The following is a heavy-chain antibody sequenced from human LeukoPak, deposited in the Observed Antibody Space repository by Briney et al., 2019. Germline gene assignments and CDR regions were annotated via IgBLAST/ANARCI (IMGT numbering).Heavy chain of an antibody. J-gene: IGHJ5*02. CDR3: ARLGYYGSGSSINWFDP. CDR2: IYPGDSDT. D-gene: IGHD3-10*01. CDR1: GYSFTSYW. Sequence: GESLKISCKGSGYSFTSYWIGWVRQMPGKGLEWMGIIYPGDSDTRYSPSFQGQVTISADKTISTAYLQWSSLKASDTAMYYCARLGYYGSGSSINWFDPWGQGTLVTVSS. V-gene: IGHV5-51*01.